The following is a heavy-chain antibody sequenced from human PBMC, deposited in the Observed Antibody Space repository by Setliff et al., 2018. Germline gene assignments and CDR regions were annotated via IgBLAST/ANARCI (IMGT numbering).Heavy chain of an antibody. Sequence: ASVMVSCKASGYTFTSYYMHWVRQAPGQGLEWMGIINPSGGSTSYAQKFQGRVTMTRDTSTSTVYMELSSLRSEDTAVYYCARDLVLLGYQLDYWGQGTLVTVS. D-gene: IGHD2-8*01. J-gene: IGHJ4*02. V-gene: IGHV1-46*01. CDR2: INPSGGST. CDR3: ARDLVLLGYQLDY. CDR1: GYTFTSYY.